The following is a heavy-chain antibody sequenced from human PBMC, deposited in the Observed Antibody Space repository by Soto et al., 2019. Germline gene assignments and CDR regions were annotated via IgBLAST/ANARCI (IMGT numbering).Heavy chain of an antibody. Sequence: QVQLQESGPGLVKPSGTLSLTCAVSGGSISSSNWWSWVRQPPGKGLEWIGEIYHSGSTNYNPSLKGRVTISVDKSKNQFSLKLSSVSAGDTAVYYCARGGGVTTYYYYGMDVWGQGTTVTVSS. CDR2: IYHSGST. D-gene: IGHD4-17*01. J-gene: IGHJ6*02. V-gene: IGHV4-4*02. CDR1: GGSISSSNW. CDR3: ARGGGVTTYYYYGMDV.